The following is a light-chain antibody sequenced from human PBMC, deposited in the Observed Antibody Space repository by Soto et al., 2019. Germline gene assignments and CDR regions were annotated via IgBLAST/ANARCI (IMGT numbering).Light chain of an antibody. CDR3: QHYDNWPPMFT. CDR1: QSINSN. Sequence: EIVMTQSPATLSASPGERATLFCRASQSINSNLAWYQQMPGQAPRLLIYGASTRATGIPARFDGSGAGTEFTLTISSLQSDDSAVYNCQHYDNWPPMFTFGPGTKVDVK. V-gene: IGKV3-15*01. J-gene: IGKJ3*01. CDR2: GAS.